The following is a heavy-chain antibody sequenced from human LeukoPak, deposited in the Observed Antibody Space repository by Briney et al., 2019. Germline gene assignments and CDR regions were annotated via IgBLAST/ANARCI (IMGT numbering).Heavy chain of an antibody. V-gene: IGHV4-39*01. J-gene: IGHJ4*02. CDR3: ARGPGGYSRPIDY. CDR2: IYYSGST. Sequence: SETLSLTCTVSGGSISSSSYYWGWIRQPPGKGLEWIGSIYYSGSTYYNPSLKSRVTISVDTSKSQFSLKLSSVTAADTAVYYCARGPGGYSRPIDYWGQGTLVTVSS. CDR1: GGSISSSSYY. D-gene: IGHD3-22*01.